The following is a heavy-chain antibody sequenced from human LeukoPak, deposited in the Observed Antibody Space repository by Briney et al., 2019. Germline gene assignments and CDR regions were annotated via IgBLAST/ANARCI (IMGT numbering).Heavy chain of an antibody. CDR2: IRSKAYGGTT. CDR1: GFTVSSNY. CDR3: TRASEQWLILNYFDY. J-gene: IGHJ4*02. V-gene: IGHV3-49*04. D-gene: IGHD6-19*01. Sequence: PGGSLRLSCAASGFTVSSNYMSWVRQAPGKGLEWVGFIRSKAYGGTTQYAASVKGRFTISRDDSKSIAYLQMNSLKTEDTAVYYCTRASEQWLILNYFDYWGQGNLVTVFS.